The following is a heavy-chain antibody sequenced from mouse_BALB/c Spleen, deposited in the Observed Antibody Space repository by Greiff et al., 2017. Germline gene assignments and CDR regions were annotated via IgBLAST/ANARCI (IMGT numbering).Heavy chain of an antibody. D-gene: IGHD2-14*01. J-gene: IGHJ4*01. CDR1: GFTFSSYA. CDR2: ISSGGSYT. Sequence: DVKLVESGGGLVKPGGSLKLSCAASGFTFSSYAMSWVRQTPEKRLEWVATISSGGSYTYYPDSVKGRFTISRDNAKNTLYLQMSSLRSEDTAMYYCARHGGYDGYAMDYWGQGTSVTVSS. V-gene: IGHV5-9-3*01. CDR3: ARHGGYDGYAMDY.